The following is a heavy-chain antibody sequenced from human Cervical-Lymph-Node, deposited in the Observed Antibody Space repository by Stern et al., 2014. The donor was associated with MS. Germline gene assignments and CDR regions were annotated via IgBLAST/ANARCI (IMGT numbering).Heavy chain of an antibody. Sequence: EVQLVQSGGGLIQPGGSLRLSCAASGFIVNSNYMSWVRQAPGKGLEWVSRTDSRGNTRYADSVKARFTISRDSSKNTLYLHMNNLRAEDTAVYYCATPNFSGTTITDYWGQGTLVTVSS. J-gene: IGHJ4*02. CDR1: GFIVNSNY. D-gene: IGHD1-14*01. V-gene: IGHV3-53*01. CDR3: ATPNFSGTTITDY. CDR2: TDSRGNT.